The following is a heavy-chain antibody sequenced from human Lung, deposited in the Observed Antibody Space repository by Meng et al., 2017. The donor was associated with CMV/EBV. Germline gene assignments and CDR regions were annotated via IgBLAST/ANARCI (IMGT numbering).Heavy chain of an antibody. CDR3: ASFDHIPRRNYFDY. V-gene: IGHV4-30-4*01. CDR1: GGSMSSGNYY. Sequence: GRLQARVPVPVVPSPPLSPPCTVSGGSMSSGNYYWSWIRQPPGKGLEWIGYIHHSGSAYYNPSLKSRVSISVDTSKNQFSLNLNSMTAADTAVYYCASFDHIPRRNYFDYWGQGTLVTVSS. D-gene: IGHD2-21*01. J-gene: IGHJ4*02. CDR2: IHHSGSA.